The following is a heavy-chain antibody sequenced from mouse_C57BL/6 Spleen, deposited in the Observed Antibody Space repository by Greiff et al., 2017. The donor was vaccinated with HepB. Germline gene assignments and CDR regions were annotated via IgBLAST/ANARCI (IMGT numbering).Heavy chain of an antibody. D-gene: IGHD3-2*02. CDR3: TRDSSGSGAMDY. Sequence: EVNLVESGEGLVKPGGSLKLSCAASGFTFSSYAMSWVRQTPEKRLEWVAYISSGGDYIYYADTVKGRFTISRDNARNTLYLQMSSLKSEDTAMYYCTRDSSGSGAMDYWGQGTSVTVSS. CDR2: ISSGGDYI. J-gene: IGHJ4*01. CDR1: GFTFSSYA. V-gene: IGHV5-9-1*02.